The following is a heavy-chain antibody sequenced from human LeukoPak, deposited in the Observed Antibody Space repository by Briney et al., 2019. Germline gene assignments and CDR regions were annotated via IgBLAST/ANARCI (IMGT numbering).Heavy chain of an antibody. CDR2: IIPIFGTG. Sequence: SVKVSCKASGGNFNTYAISWVRQAPGQGLEWMGGIIPIFGTGNYAQKFQGRVTITADKSTNTAYMELSSLKSEDTAVYYCARDHDLTGTYEYLKYWGQGTLVSVSS. V-gene: IGHV1-69*06. D-gene: IGHD7-27*01. CDR3: ARDHDLTGTYEYLKY. CDR1: GGNFNTYA. J-gene: IGHJ1*01.